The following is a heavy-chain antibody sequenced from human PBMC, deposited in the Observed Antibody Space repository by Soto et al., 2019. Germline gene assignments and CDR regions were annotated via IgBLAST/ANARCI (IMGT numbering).Heavy chain of an antibody. J-gene: IGHJ6*02. D-gene: IGHD3-3*01. V-gene: IGHV1-3*01. CDR3: ARDSPLLRFLESYYYYYGMDV. CDR2: INAGNGNT. CDR1: GYTFTSYA. Sequence: GPVKVSCKASGYTFTSYAMHWVRQAPGQRLEWMGWINAGNGNTKYSQKFQGRVTITRDTSASTAYMELSSLRSEDTAVYYCARDSPLLRFLESYYYYYGMDVWGQGTTVTVSS.